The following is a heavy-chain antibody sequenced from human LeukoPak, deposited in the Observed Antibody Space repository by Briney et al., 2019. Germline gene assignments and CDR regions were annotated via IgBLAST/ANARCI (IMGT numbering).Heavy chain of an antibody. CDR3: ARVTYYYDSSGYYENLNQFDY. J-gene: IGHJ4*02. CDR2: ISSSGRTI. Sequence: GVSLRLSCAASGFTSCDYYMIWIPNAPGKGLKGVSYISSSGRTIYYADSVKVRFTISTDNAKNSLYLQMNSLRAEDTAVYYCARVTYYYDSSGYYENLNQFDYWGQGTLVTVSS. V-gene: IGHV3-11*01. D-gene: IGHD3-22*01. CDR1: GFTSCDYY.